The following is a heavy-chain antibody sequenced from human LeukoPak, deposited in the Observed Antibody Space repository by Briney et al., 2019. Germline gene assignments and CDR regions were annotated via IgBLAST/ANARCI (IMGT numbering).Heavy chain of an antibody. J-gene: IGHJ4*02. D-gene: IGHD3-22*01. Sequence: GGSLRLSCAASGFTFSSYAMHWVRQAPGKGLEWVAVISYDGSNKYYADSVKGRFTISRDNSKNTLYLQMNSLRAEDTAVYYCARGTYYYDSSGESDFDYWGQGTLVTVSS. CDR2: ISYDGSNK. CDR1: GFTFSSYA. V-gene: IGHV3-30-3*01. CDR3: ARGTYYYDSSGESDFDY.